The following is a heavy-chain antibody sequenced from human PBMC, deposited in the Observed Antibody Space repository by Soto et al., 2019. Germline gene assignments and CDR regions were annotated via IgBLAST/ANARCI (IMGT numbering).Heavy chain of an antibody. CDR1: GFNFSSYA. V-gene: IGHV3-23*01. J-gene: IGHJ4*02. CDR3: AKATYCSGGSCYPYYFDY. D-gene: IGHD2-15*01. CDR2: ISGSGGST. Sequence: EVQLLESGGGLVQPGGSLRLSCAASGFNFSSYAMSWVRQAPGKGLEWVSTISGSGGSTYYADSVKGRFTISRDNSKNTLYLQMNSLRAEDTAVYYCAKATYCSGGSCYPYYFDYWGQGTLVTVSS.